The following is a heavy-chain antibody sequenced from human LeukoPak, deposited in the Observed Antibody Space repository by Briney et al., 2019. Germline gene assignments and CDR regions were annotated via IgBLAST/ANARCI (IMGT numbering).Heavy chain of an antibody. V-gene: IGHV3-43*02. Sequence: SRRLSCAVAAFSFDDYPIHWVRHAAGKWLEWVSLINEEGGKTFYADSGRGRFTISRDNSKNSLYLQMNSLRTEDTALYYCAKEIDTLGTNAFDIWGQGTLVTVSS. CDR1: AFSFDDYP. CDR3: AKEIDTLGTNAFDI. D-gene: IGHD2-15*01. J-gene: IGHJ3*02. CDR2: INEEGGKT.